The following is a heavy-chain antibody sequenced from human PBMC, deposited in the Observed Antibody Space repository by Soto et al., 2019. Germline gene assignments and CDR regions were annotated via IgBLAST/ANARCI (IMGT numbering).Heavy chain of an antibody. J-gene: IGHJ4*02. V-gene: IGHV5-51*01. CDR2: IYHDDSDI. Sequence: PGESLKISCKGSGYSFAIYWIGWVRQMPGKGLEWMGIIYHDDSDIRYSPSFQGQVTVSADKSISTAYLQWSSLKASDTAIYYCARQYGSGSFDYWGQGTLVTVSS. CDR1: GYSFAIYW. CDR3: ARQYGSGSFDY. D-gene: IGHD3-10*01.